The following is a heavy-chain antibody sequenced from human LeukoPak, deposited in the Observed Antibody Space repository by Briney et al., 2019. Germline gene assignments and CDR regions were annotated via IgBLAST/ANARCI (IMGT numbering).Heavy chain of an antibody. Sequence: GRSLRLSCAASGFTFSSYAMHWVRQAPGKGLEGVALISYDGSTRDYVDSEKGRFTTSRDNSINTLYLQMDSLRPEDTAVYYCARAPYNSGWYYFDYWGQGTLVTVSS. V-gene: IGHV3-30*04. CDR2: ISYDGSTR. CDR3: ARAPYNSGWYYFDY. CDR1: GFTFSSYA. J-gene: IGHJ4*02. D-gene: IGHD6-19*01.